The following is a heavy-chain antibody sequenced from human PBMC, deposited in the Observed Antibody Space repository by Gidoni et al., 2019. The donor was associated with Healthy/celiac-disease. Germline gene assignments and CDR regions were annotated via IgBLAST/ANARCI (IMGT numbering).Heavy chain of an antibody. V-gene: IGHV3-9*01. J-gene: IGHJ5*02. CDR3: AKDIGGAVRYNWFDP. D-gene: IGHD1-26*01. CDR1: GFPFDDYA. Sequence: EVQLVESGGGLVQPGRSLRLSCAASGFPFDDYAMHWVRQAPGKGLEWVSGISWNSGSIGYADSVKGRFTISRDNAKNSLYLQMNSLRAEDTALYYCAKDIGGAVRYNWFDPWGQGTLVTVSS. CDR2: ISWNSGSI.